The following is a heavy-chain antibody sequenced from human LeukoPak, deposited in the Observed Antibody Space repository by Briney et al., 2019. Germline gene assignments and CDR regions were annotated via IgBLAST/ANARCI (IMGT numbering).Heavy chain of an antibody. V-gene: IGHV4-34*01. CDR2: INHSGST. CDR1: GGSFSGYY. CDR3: ARGLGTYYDFWSGHQDYYGMGV. D-gene: IGHD3-3*01. J-gene: IGHJ6*02. Sequence: SETLSLTCAVYGGSFSGYYWSWIRQPPGKGLEWIGEINHSGSTNYNPSLKSRVTISVDTSKNQFSLKLSSVTAADTAVYYCARGLGTYYDFWSGHQDYYGMGVWGQGTTVTVSS.